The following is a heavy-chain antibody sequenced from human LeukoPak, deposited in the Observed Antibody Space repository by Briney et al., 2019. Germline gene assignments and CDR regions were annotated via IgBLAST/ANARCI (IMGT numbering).Heavy chain of an antibody. Sequence: PGGSLRLSCAASGFTFSSYNMNWVRQAPGKGLEWVSSISSSSSYIYYADSVKGRFTISRDNAKNSLYLQMTSLRAEDTAVYCCARTIAVAGEVDYWGQGTLVTVSS. CDR3: ARTIAVAGEVDY. D-gene: IGHD6-13*01. J-gene: IGHJ4*02. CDR2: ISSSSSYI. V-gene: IGHV3-21*01. CDR1: GFTFSSYN.